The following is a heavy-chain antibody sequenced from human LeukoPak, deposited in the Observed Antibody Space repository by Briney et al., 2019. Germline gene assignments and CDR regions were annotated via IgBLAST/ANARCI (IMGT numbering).Heavy chain of an antibody. CDR2: ISGSGGST. J-gene: IGHJ5*02. Sequence: GGSLRLSCAASGFTFSSYAMSWVRQAPGKGLEWVSAISGSGGSTYYADSVKGRFTISRDNSKNTLYLQMNSLRAEDTAVYYCAKDPLGRYYGSGTPRRWGWFDPWGQGTLVTVSS. CDR3: AKDPLGRYYGSGTPRRWGWFDP. D-gene: IGHD3-10*01. CDR1: GFTFSSYA. V-gene: IGHV3-23*01.